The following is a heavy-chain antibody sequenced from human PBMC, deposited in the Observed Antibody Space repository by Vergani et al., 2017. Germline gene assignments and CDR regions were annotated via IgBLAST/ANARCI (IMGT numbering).Heavy chain of an antibody. CDR2: IYYSGGT. CDR1: GGYISSYY. Sequence: QVQLQESGPGLVKPSETLSLTCTVSGGYISSYYWSWIRQPPGKGLEWIGYIYYSGGTNYNPSLKSRVTISVDTSKNQFSLKLSSVTAADTAVYYCARVDILTGYSEYYFDYWGQGTLVTVSS. V-gene: IGHV4-59*01. CDR3: ARVDILTGYSEYYFDY. J-gene: IGHJ4*02. D-gene: IGHD3-9*01.